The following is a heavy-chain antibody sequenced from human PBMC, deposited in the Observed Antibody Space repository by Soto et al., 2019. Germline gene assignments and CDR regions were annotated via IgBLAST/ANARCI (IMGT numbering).Heavy chain of an antibody. CDR1: GFTFSNYA. Sequence: QVQLVESRGGVVQPGRSLRLSCAGYGFTFSNYAIHWVRQAPGKGLEWVAATSYDGANKYYADPVKGRFTLSRDNSKNTLYLQMDSLRSEDSAIYYCARDPAYQPQYGMDVWGRGTTVTVSS. CDR3: ARDPAYQPQYGMDV. J-gene: IGHJ6*02. D-gene: IGHD2-2*01. CDR2: TSYDGANK. V-gene: IGHV3-30-3*01.